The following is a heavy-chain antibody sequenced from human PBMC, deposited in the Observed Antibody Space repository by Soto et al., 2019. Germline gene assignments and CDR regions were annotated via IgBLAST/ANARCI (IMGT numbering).Heavy chain of an antibody. Sequence: PSETLSLTCTVSGGSISSYYWSWIRQPPGKGLEWIGYIYYSGSTNYNPSLKSRVTISVDTSKNQFSLKLSSVTAADTAVYYCARRRGYSSSWYYSWFDPWGQGTLVTVSP. CDR3: ARRRGYSSSWYYSWFDP. D-gene: IGHD6-13*01. CDR1: GGSISSYY. V-gene: IGHV4-59*01. J-gene: IGHJ5*02. CDR2: IYYSGST.